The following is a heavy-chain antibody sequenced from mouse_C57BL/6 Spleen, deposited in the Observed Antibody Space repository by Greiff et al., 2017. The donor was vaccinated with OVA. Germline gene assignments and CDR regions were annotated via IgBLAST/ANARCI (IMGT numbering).Heavy chain of an antibody. CDR3: AKDYYGSSPYAMDY. J-gene: IGHJ4*01. CDR1: GFTFSDYG. CDR2: ISSGSSTI. D-gene: IGHD1-1*01. Sequence: EVQRVESGGGLVKPGGSLKLSCAASGFTFSDYGMHWVRQAPEKGLEWVAYISSGSSTIYYADTVKGRFTISRDNAKNTLFLQMTSLRSEDTAMYYCAKDYYGSSPYAMDYGGQGTSVTVSS. V-gene: IGHV5-17*01.